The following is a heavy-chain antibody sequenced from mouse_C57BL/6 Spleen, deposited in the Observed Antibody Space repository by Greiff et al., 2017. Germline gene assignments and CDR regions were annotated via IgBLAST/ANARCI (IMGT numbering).Heavy chain of an antibody. CDR1: GFTFSDSG. D-gene: IGHD1-1*01. V-gene: IGHV5-17*01. CDR3: ARPYYGSLYFDY. Sequence: DVMLVESGGGLVKPGGSLKLSCAASGFTFSDSGMHWVRQAPEKGLEWVAYISSGSSTIYYADTVKGRFTISRDNAKNTLFLQMTSLRSEDTAMYYCARPYYGSLYFDYWGQGTTLTVSS. CDR2: ISSGSSTI. J-gene: IGHJ2*01.